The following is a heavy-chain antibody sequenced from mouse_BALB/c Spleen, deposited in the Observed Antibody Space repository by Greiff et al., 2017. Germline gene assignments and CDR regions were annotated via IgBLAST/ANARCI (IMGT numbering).Heavy chain of an antibody. D-gene: IGHD1-1*01. CDR2: ISSGSSTI. J-gene: IGHJ4*01. CDR1: GFTFSSFG. Sequence: LVESGGGLVQPGGSRKLSCAASGFTFSSFGMHWVRQAPEKGLEWVAYISSGSSTIYYADTVKGRFTISRDNPKNTLFLQMTSLRSEDTAMYYCATTTTGYAMDYWGQGTSVTVSS. CDR3: ATTTTGYAMDY. V-gene: IGHV5-17*02.